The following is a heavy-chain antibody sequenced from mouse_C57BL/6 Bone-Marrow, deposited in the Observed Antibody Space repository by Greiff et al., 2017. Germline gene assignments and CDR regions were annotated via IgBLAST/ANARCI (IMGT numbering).Heavy chain of an antibody. V-gene: IGHV1-63*01. J-gene: IGHJ4*01. CDR1: GYTFTNYW. CDR3: ARFDGYYLRLNY. CDR2: IYPGGGYT. D-gene: IGHD2-3*01. Sequence: ESGAELVRPGTSVKMSCKASGYTFTNYWIGWAKQRPGHGLEWIGDIYPGGGYTNYNEKFKGKATLTADKSSSTAYMQFSSLTSEDSAIYYGARFDGYYLRLNYWGQGTSVTVSS.